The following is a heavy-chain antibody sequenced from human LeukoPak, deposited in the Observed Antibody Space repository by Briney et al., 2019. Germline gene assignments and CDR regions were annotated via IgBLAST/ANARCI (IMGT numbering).Heavy chain of an antibody. V-gene: IGHV3-30*03. CDR2: ISYDGSNK. CDR3: GLTGSSGWYLDY. CDR1: GFTFSSYG. J-gene: IGHJ4*02. D-gene: IGHD6-19*01. Sequence: PGESLRLSCAASGFTFSSYGMHWVRQAPGKGLEWVAVISYDGSNKYYADSVKGRFTISRDNSKNTLYLQMNSLRAEDTAVYYCGLTGSSGWYLDYWGQGTLVTVSS.